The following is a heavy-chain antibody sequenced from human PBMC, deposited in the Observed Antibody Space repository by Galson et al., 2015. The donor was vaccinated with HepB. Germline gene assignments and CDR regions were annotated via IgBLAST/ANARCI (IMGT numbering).Heavy chain of an antibody. J-gene: IGHJ6*02. V-gene: IGHV3-30*18. D-gene: IGHD2-8*01. Sequence: SLRLSCAASGFTFSSYGMHWIRQAPGKGLEWVAVISYDGSNKYYADSVKGRFTISRDNSKNTLYLQMNSLRAEDTAVYYCAKDWAYAIPLIYYYYYGMDVWGQGTTVTVSS. CDR2: ISYDGSNK. CDR1: GFTFSSYG. CDR3: AKDWAYAIPLIYYYYYGMDV.